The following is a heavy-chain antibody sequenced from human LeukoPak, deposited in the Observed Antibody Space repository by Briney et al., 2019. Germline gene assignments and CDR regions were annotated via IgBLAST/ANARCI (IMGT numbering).Heavy chain of an antibody. V-gene: IGHV1-18*01. Sequence: ASVKVSCKASGYTFTKYGIAWVRQAPGQGLEWMGWISTYNGDTKYAQKLQGRVTMTTDTSTTTAYMELRSLRSDDTAVYYYARDPSNTSGWYIYFDYWAREAWSPCPQ. J-gene: IGHJ4*02. CDR1: GYTFTKYG. CDR2: ISTYNGDT. CDR3: ARDPSNTSGWYIYFDY. D-gene: IGHD6-19*01.